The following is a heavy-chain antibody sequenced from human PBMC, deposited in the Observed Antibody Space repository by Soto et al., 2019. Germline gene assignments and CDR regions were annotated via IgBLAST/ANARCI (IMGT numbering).Heavy chain of an antibody. Sequence: GGSLRLSCGASGFTVSSNYMSWVRQAPGKGLEWVSGIYSGGSTYYAESVKVRFTISRDNSKNTLFLQMNSLRAEDTAVYYCARAPGGAVADYWGQGTPVTVSS. CDR1: GFTVSSNY. CDR2: IYSGGST. D-gene: IGHD6-19*01. V-gene: IGHV3-66*01. J-gene: IGHJ4*02. CDR3: ARAPGGAVADY.